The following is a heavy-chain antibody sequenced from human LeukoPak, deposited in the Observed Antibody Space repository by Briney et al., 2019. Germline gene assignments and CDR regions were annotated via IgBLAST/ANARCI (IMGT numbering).Heavy chain of an antibody. CDR2: IYHSGST. D-gene: IGHD1-26*01. CDR1: GYSISSGYY. CDR3: ARVSESGTYYYYMDV. J-gene: IGHJ6*03. Sequence: NTSETLSLTCTVSGYSISSGYYWGWIRQPPGKGLEWIGTIYHSGSTYYNPSLKSRITISLNTSKNQFSLRLSSITAADTAVYYCARVSESGTYYYYMDVWGKGTTVTVSS. V-gene: IGHV4-38-2*02.